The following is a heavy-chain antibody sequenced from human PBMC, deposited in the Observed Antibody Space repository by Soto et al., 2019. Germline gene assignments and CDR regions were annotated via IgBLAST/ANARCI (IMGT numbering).Heavy chain of an antibody. D-gene: IGHD6-19*01. Sequence: VQLVESGGGVVQPGRSLRLSCAASGFTFSDYAMHWVRQAPGKGLEWVAVVSHDGRNTYYADSVKGQFTIARDSSKNTVALERTSLRAEDTAVYYCAKGGRQWLVTSDFNYWGQGAQVTVSS. CDR2: VSHDGRNT. V-gene: IGHV3-30*18. J-gene: IGHJ4*02. CDR1: GFTFSDYA. CDR3: AKGGRQWLVTSDFNY.